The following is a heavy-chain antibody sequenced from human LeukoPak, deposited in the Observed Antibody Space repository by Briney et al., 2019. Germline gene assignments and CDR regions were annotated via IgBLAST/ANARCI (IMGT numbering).Heavy chain of an antibody. J-gene: IGHJ6*02. CDR3: AREGRPPGYCSSTRCYAGGHRDYYYGMDV. CDR2: IIPIFGTA. Sequence: SVKVSCKASGGTFSSYAISWVRQAPGQGLEWMGGIIPIFGTANYAQKFQGRVTITADESTSTAYMELSSLRSEDTAVYYCAREGRPPGYCSSTRCYAGGHRDYYYGMDVWGQGTTVTVSS. D-gene: IGHD2-2*01. V-gene: IGHV1-69*13. CDR1: GGTFSSYA.